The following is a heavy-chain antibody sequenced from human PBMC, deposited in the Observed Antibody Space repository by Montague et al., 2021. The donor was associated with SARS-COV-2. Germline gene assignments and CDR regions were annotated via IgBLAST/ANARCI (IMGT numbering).Heavy chain of an antibody. V-gene: IGHV4-4*07. Sequence: SETLSLTCTVSGGSISSYYWSWIRQSPGKGLEWIGRIHTSGSTDYNPSLNSRVTMSVDTSKNQFSLKLSSLTAADTAVFYCARVKVGATNLIYFDYWGQGTLVTVSS. CDR3: ARVKVGATNLIYFDY. CDR2: IHTSGST. D-gene: IGHD1-26*01. CDR1: GGSISSYY. J-gene: IGHJ4*02.